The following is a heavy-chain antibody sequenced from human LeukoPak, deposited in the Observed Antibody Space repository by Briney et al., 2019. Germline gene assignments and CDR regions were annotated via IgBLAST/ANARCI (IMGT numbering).Heavy chain of an antibody. D-gene: IGHD5/OR15-5a*01. V-gene: IGHV3-23*01. CDR3: ARVRGGYSVYDAFDY. Sequence: GGSLRLSCAASGFTFSSYAMSWVRQAPGKGLEWVSGISGNGASTYYTHSVKGRFTISRDNSKNTLYLQMNSLRAEDTAVYYCARVRGGYSVYDAFDYWGQGTPVTVSS. CDR1: GFTFSSYA. CDR2: ISGNGAST. J-gene: IGHJ4*02.